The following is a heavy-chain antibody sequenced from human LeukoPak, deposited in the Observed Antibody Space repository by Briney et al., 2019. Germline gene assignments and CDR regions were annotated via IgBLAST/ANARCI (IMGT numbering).Heavy chain of an antibody. CDR3: ARQGPYGDYDY. CDR2: IFPADSDY. J-gene: IGHJ4*02. V-gene: IGHV5-51*01. D-gene: IGHD4-17*01. Sequence: GESLKISCKGSRYSFTSYWIGWVRQMPGKGLEWMGIIFPADSDYRYSPSFQGQVTISADKSISTAYLQWSSLKASDTAMYYCARQGPYGDYDYWGQGTLVTVSS. CDR1: RYSFTSYW.